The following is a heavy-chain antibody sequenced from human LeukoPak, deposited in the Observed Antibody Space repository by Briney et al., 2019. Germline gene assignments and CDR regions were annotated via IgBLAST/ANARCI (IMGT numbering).Heavy chain of an antibody. CDR1: GFTFSSYG. CDR3: AGDLAGHYYGSGSSFDY. Sequence: GGSLRLSCAASGFTFSSYGMHWVRQAPGKGLEWVAVISYDGSNKYYADSVKGRLTISRDNSKNTLYLQMNSLRAEDTAVYYCAGDLAGHYYGSGSSFDYWGQGTLVTVS. V-gene: IGHV3-30*03. CDR2: ISYDGSNK. J-gene: IGHJ4*02. D-gene: IGHD3-10*01.